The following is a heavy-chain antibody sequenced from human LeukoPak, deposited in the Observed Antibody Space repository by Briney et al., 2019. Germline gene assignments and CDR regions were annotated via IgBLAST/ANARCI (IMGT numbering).Heavy chain of an antibody. V-gene: IGHV3-30*18. J-gene: IGHJ4*02. CDR1: GFTFSSYG. Sequence: PGRSLRLSCAASGFTFSSYGMHWVRQAPGKGLEWVAVISYDGSNKYYADSVKGRFTISRDNSKNTLYLQMSSLRAEDTAVYYCAKSTFDDFWSGALDYWGQGTLVTVSS. CDR2: ISYDGSNK. CDR3: AKSTFDDFWSGALDY. D-gene: IGHD3-3*01.